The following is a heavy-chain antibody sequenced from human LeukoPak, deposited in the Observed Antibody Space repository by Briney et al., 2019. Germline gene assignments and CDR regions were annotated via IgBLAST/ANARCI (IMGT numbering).Heavy chain of an antibody. Sequence: PGGSLRLSCAASGFTFSAFWMHWVRQAPGKGLVWVSRINSDGSSTTYADSVKGRFTVSRDNAKNTLYLQMDSLRAEDSAVYYCARSSYSSSSSVWGQGTMVTVSS. CDR1: GFTFSAFW. J-gene: IGHJ3*01. D-gene: IGHD6-6*01. V-gene: IGHV3-74*01. CDR3: ARSSYSSSSSV. CDR2: INSDGSST.